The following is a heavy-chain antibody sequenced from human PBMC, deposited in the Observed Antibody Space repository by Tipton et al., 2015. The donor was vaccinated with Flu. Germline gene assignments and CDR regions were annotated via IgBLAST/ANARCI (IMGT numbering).Heavy chain of an antibody. CDR1: GSSFSSYW. CDR3: VRQNCGGDCYPDY. V-gene: IGHV5-51*01. D-gene: IGHD2-21*02. CDR2: IYPDDSDT. J-gene: IGHJ4*02. Sequence: QLVQSGAEVKKPGESLRISCRGSGSSFSSYWIAWVRQMPGKGLEWMGIIYPDDSDTEYSPSFQGQVTFSADNSVNTAHLQWSSLKASDTAIYFCVRQNCGGDCYPDYWGQGTLVTVSS.